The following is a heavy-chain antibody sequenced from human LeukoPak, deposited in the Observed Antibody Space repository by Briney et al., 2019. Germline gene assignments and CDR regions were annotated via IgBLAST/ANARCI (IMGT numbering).Heavy chain of an antibody. CDR2: INSDGSST. CDR1: GFSFREHW. CDR3: ARDLGGSTDY. D-gene: IGHD3-10*01. Sequence: QPGGSLRLSCTVSGFSFREHWMSWVRHAPGKGLVWVSRINSDGSSTTYADSVKGRFTISRDNAKSTLYLQMNSLRAEDTAVYYCARDLGGSTDYWGQGTLVTVSS. V-gene: IGHV3-74*01. J-gene: IGHJ4*02.